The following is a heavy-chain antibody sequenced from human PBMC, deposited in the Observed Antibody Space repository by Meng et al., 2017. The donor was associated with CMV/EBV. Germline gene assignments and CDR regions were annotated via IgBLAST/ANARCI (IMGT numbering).Heavy chain of an antibody. CDR3: ARDGYGGAFDY. V-gene: IGHV3-48*03. CDR2: ISSSGSTI. CDR1: GFTFSSYE. Sequence: GGSLRLSWAASGFTFSSYEMNWVRQAPGKGLEWVSDISSSGSTIYYADSVKGRFTISRDNAKNSLYLQMKSLRAEDTALYYCARDGYGGAFDYWGQGTLVTVSS. D-gene: IGHD4-23*01. J-gene: IGHJ4*02.